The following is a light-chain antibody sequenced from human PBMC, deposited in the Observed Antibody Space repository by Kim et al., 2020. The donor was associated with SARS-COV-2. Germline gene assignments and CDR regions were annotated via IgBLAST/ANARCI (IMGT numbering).Light chain of an antibody. CDR1: NIGSKS. CDR3: QVWDSSSDHNYV. V-gene: IGLV3-21*04. CDR2: YDS. Sequence: SYELTQPPSVSVAPGKTARITCGGNNIGSKSVHWYQPKPGQAPVLVIYYDSDRPSGIPERFSGSNSGNTATLTISRVEAGDEADYYCQVWDSSSDHNYVFGTGTKVTVL. J-gene: IGLJ1*01.